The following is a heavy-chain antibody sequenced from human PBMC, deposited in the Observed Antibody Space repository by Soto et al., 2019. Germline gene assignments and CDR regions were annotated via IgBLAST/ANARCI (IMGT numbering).Heavy chain of an antibody. CDR1: GGSISSGGYY. V-gene: IGHV4-31*03. Sequence: VQLQESGPGLVTPSQTLSLTCTVSGGSISSGGYYWSWIRQHPGNGLAWIGYIDYSGSTYYNPSLKSRVTISVHTSKIKFSLKLSSVTAADTAVYYWARSCGIAAAGPFDYWGQGTLVTVSS. D-gene: IGHD6-13*01. J-gene: IGHJ4*02. CDR2: IDYSGST. CDR3: ARSCGIAAAGPFDY.